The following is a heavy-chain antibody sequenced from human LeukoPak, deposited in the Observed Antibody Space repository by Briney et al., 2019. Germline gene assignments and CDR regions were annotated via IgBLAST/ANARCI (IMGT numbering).Heavy chain of an antibody. J-gene: IGHJ4*02. CDR1: GFTFSSYA. D-gene: IGHD4-17*01. V-gene: IGHV3-23*01. CDR2: ISGSGGST. Sequence: PGGSLRLSCAASGFTFSSYAMSWVRQAPGKGLEWVSAISGSGGSTYYADSVKGRFTISRDNSKNTLYLQMNSLRAEDTAVYYCARGGDYGDYPFDYWGQGTLVTVSS. CDR3: ARGGDYGDYPFDY.